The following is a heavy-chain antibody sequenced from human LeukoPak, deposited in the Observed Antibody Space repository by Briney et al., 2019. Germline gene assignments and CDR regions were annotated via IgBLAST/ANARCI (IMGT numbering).Heavy chain of an antibody. V-gene: IGHV1-2*02. CDR3: ARDRAAIIIGYYAEEAPFDP. CDR2: INPNSGGT. Sequence: ASVKVSCKASGYTFTNNYMHWVRQAPGQGLEWMGWINPNSGGTNYAQKFQGRVTMTRDTSITTAYMELSRLRSDDTAVYYCARDRAAIIIGYYAEEAPFDPWGQGTLVTVSS. J-gene: IGHJ5*02. D-gene: IGHD2-2*01. CDR1: GYTFTNNY.